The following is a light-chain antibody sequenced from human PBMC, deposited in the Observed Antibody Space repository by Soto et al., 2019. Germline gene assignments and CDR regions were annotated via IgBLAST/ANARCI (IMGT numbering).Light chain of an antibody. Sequence: QSALTQPASVSGSPGQSITISCTGTRSDVGGYDFVSWFQQHPGKAPKLLIYDVTDRPSGVSNRFSGSKSGDTATLTISGLQTEDEADYFCSSYTIRGPPDDVFGTGTKLTVL. CDR3: SSYTIRGPPDDV. CDR1: RSDVGGYDF. J-gene: IGLJ1*01. CDR2: DVT. V-gene: IGLV2-14*01.